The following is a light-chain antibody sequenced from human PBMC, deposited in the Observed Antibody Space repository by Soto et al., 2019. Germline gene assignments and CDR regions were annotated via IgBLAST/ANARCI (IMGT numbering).Light chain of an antibody. J-gene: IGKJ2*01. CDR2: GAS. CDR3: QQYGSSYT. CDR1: QSVSTSY. V-gene: IGKV3-20*01. Sequence: EIVLTQSPGTLSLSPGERATLSCRASQSVSTSYLAWYQQKPGQAPRLLISGASRRATGIPDRFSGSGSGTDFTLPISRLEPEDFAVYYCQQYGSSYTFGQGTKLEIK.